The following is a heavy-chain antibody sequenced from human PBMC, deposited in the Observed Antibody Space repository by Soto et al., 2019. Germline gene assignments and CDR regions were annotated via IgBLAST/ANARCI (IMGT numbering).Heavy chain of an antibody. CDR2: ISYDGGNK. CDR3: AKVTGYCSSSSCSRDYYYYYGLDV. Sequence: QVQLVESGGGVVQPGRSLRLSCAVSGFTFSSYGMHWVRQAPGKGLEWVAVISYDGGNKYYGDSVKGRFSISRDNPKNTLYLQMNSLRAEDTAVYYCAKVTGYCSSSSCSRDYYYYYGLDVWGQGTTVTVSS. J-gene: IGHJ6*02. CDR1: GFTFSSYG. V-gene: IGHV3-30*18. D-gene: IGHD2-2*01.